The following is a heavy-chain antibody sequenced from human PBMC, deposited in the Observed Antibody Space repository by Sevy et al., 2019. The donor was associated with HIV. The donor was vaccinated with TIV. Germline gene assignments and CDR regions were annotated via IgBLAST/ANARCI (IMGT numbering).Heavy chain of an antibody. J-gene: IGHJ4*02. CDR3: AREYFGEFLVAPP. D-gene: IGHD3-10*01. V-gene: IGHV3-74*01. CDR1: GFTLRSYW. Sequence: GGSLRLSCAASGFTLRSYWMNWVRQAPGEGLMWVSRIDNDGRSTNYADSVKGRFTISRDNAKNTLYLQMNSLRAEDTAVYYCAREYFGEFLVAPPWGQGTLVTVSS. CDR2: IDNDGRST.